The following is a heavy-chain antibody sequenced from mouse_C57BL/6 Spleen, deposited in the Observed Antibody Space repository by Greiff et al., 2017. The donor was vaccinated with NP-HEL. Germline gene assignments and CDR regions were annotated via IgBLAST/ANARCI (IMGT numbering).Heavy chain of an antibody. V-gene: IGHV14-2*01. D-gene: IGHD2-4*01. J-gene: IGHJ4*01. CDR2: IDPEDGDT. CDR1: GFNIKDYY. CDR3: SRFYYDTGLYAMDY. Sequence: EVQLQQSGAELVKPGASVKLSCTASGFNIKDYYMHWVKQRTEQGLEWIGRIDPEDGDTKYAPKFQGKATITADTTSNTAYLQLSSLTSEDTAVYYCSRFYYDTGLYAMDYWGQGTSVTVSS.